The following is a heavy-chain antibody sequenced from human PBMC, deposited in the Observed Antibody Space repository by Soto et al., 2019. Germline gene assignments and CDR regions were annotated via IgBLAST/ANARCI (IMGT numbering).Heavy chain of an antibody. CDR3: ARDVAHGYTENV. J-gene: IGHJ3*01. D-gene: IGHD5-18*01. Sequence: PSETLPLTCTVSGGSVGSGEYYYSWIRQPPGKGLEWIGYIYDSGITNYTPSLKGRVTLSLDRSNNQVSLKLRSVTAADTAVYFCARDVAHGYTENVWGQGTMVTVSS. CDR2: IYDSGIT. CDR1: GGSVGSGEYY. V-gene: IGHV4-30-4*01.